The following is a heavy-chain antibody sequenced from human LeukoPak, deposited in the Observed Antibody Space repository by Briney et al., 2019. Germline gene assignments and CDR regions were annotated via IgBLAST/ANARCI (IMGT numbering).Heavy chain of an antibody. V-gene: IGHV1-8*02. Sequence: ASVKVSCKASGYTFTGYYMHWVRQATGQGLEWMGWMNPNSGNTGYAQKFQGRVTMTRNTSISTAYMELSSLRSEDTAVYYCARARPVRYYDILTGYSDYWGQGTLVTVSS. CDR1: GYTFTGYY. CDR2: MNPNSGNT. CDR3: ARARPVRYYDILTGYSDY. J-gene: IGHJ4*02. D-gene: IGHD3-9*01.